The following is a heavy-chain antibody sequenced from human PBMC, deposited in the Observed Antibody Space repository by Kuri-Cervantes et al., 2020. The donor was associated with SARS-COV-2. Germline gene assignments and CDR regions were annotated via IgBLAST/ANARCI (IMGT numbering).Heavy chain of an antibody. D-gene: IGHD3-3*01. Sequence: SQTLSLTCVVSGTSLSSGSIYWSWIRQPAGKGLEWIGRIHASGNTNYNPSLESRVTMSVDTSKNQFSLKLSSVTAADTAVYYCARELTYYDFWSGYSPAYYFDYWGQGTLVTVSS. CDR3: ARELTYYDFWSGYSPAYYFDY. CDR1: GTSLSSGSIY. J-gene: IGHJ4*02. V-gene: IGHV4-61*02. CDR2: IHASGNT.